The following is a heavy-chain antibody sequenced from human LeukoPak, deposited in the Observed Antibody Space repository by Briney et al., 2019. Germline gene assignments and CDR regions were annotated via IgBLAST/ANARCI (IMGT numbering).Heavy chain of an antibody. CDR1: GGSISSSSHY. Sequence: SETLSLTCTVPGGSISSSSHYWGWIRQPPGKGMEWIGSIHYSGSTYYNPSLKSRVTISVDTSKNQFSLKLSSVTAANTAVYYCARHGGVGVVHYFDYWGQGTLVTVSS. J-gene: IGHJ4*02. V-gene: IGHV4-39*01. D-gene: IGHD2-8*02. CDR3: ARHGGVGVVHYFDY. CDR2: IHYSGST.